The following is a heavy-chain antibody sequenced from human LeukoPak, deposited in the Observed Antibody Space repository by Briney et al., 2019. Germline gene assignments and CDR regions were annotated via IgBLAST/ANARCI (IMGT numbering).Heavy chain of an antibody. J-gene: IGHJ4*02. CDR2: ISGSGGST. CDR1: GFTFRSYA. Sequence: GGSLRLSCAASGFTFRSYAISWVRQAPGKGLEWVSAISGSGGSTYYADSVKGRFTISRDNSKNTLYLQMNSLRAEDTAVYYCAKAPYYYGSGSGIDYWGQGTLVTVSS. D-gene: IGHD3-10*01. V-gene: IGHV3-23*01. CDR3: AKAPYYYGSGSGIDY.